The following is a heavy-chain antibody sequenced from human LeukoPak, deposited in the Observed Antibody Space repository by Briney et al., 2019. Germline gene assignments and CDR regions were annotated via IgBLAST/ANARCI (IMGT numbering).Heavy chain of an antibody. Sequence: SETLSLTCTVPGGSISSSSYHWGWIRQPPGKGLEWIGSIYYSGSTYYNPSLKSRVTISVDTSKNQFSLKLSSVTAADTAVYYCARRPSSIAVAGNDAFGIWGQGTMVTVSS. J-gene: IGHJ3*02. CDR3: ARRPSSIAVAGNDAFGI. V-gene: IGHV4-39*01. CDR2: IYYSGST. CDR1: GGSISSSSYH. D-gene: IGHD6-19*01.